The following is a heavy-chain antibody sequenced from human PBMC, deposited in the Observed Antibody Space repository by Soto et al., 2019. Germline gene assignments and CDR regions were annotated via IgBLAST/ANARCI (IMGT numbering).Heavy chain of an antibody. CDR2: LYNSGNT. J-gene: IGHJ3*02. V-gene: IGHV4-4*07. CDR3: ARRSGAADGFDI. D-gene: IGHD7-27*01. CDR1: GDSISGGY. Sequence: QVQLQESGPGLVRPSETLSLICIVSGDSISGGYWNWIRQPAGKALEWIGRLYNSGNTNYNPSLSGRVSMSVDTSKNEFSLKLTSLTAADTAVYYCARRSGAADGFDIWGQGTMVAVS.